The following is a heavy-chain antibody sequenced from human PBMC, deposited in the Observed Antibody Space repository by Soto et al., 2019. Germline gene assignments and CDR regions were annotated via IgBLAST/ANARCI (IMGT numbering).Heavy chain of an antibody. CDR1: GGSFSGYY. V-gene: IGHV4-34*01. CDR3: ARGPSPLRFLESMGLRVLYFDY. J-gene: IGHJ4*02. CDR2: INHSGST. Sequence: SETLSLTCAVYGGSFSGYYWSWIRQPPGKGLEWIGEINHSGSTNYNPSLKSRVTISVDTSKNQFSLKLSSVTAADTAVYYCARGPSPLRFLESMGLRVLYFDYWGQGTLVTVSS. D-gene: IGHD3-3*01.